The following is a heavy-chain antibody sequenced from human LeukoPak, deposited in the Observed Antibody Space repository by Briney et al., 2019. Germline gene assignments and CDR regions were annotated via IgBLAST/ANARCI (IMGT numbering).Heavy chain of an antibody. CDR1: GFTLRSSA. V-gene: IGHV3-23*01. J-gene: IGHJ4*02. CDR3: AKELYGNPSGY. Sequence: PGGSLRLSCAASGFTLRSSAMSWVRQAPGKGLEWVSAISGDGGTISYAASVRGRFTISRDNAKNTLFLQMSSLRAGDMALYYCAKELYGNPSGYWGQGTRVTVSS. D-gene: IGHD2-8*01. CDR2: ISGDGGTI.